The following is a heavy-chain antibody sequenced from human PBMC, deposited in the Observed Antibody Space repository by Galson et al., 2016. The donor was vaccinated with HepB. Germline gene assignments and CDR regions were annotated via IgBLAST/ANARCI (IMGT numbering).Heavy chain of an antibody. CDR1: GGPFSGY. CDR2: INQSGTST. CDR3: ARELGLRGIRMDV. D-gene: IGHD3-10*01. V-gene: IGHV4-34*01. J-gene: IGHJ6*02. Sequence: ETLSLTCAVSGGPFSGYWSWLRQPPGKGLEWIGEINQSGTSTTYNPSLVPRVTISVDTSTNQFSLNLKSVTAADTAVYYCARELGLRGIRMDVWGQGTTVIVSS.